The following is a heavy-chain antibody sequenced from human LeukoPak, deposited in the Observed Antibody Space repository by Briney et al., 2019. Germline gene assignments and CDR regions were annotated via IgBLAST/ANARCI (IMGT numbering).Heavy chain of an antibody. Sequence: GGSLRLSCAASGFTFSDYYMSWIRQAPGKGLEWVSYISSSGSTIYYADSVKGRFTISRDNAKNSLYLQMNSLRAEDTAMYYCARVSGYSYGYYYFDYWGQGTLVTVSS. V-gene: IGHV3-11*01. CDR1: GFTFSDYY. CDR3: ARVSGYSYGYYYFDY. J-gene: IGHJ4*02. CDR2: ISSSGSTI. D-gene: IGHD5-18*01.